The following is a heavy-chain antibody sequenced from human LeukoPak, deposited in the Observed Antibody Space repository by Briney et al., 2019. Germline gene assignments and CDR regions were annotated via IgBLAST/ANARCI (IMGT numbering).Heavy chain of an antibody. Sequence: GESLKISCKGSGYSFSDYWIGWVRQMPGKGLECMGFIHPGDSDIRYSPSFQGQVTISADKSISTAYLQWNSMKASDPAMYFCARRLGTDYGGNSRWFDPWGQGTLVTVPS. CDR3: ARRLGTDYGGNSRWFDP. D-gene: IGHD4-23*01. CDR2: IHPGDSDI. J-gene: IGHJ5*02. CDR1: GYSFSDYW. V-gene: IGHV5-51*01.